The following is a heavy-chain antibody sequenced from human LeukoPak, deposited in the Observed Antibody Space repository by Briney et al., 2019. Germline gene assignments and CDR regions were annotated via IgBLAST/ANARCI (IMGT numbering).Heavy chain of an antibody. V-gene: IGHV3-7*03. CDR3: ARGWASSRRKAFDI. CDR1: GFTFSSYW. D-gene: IGHD3-16*01. Sequence: GGSLRLACAASGFTFSSYWMNWLRQAPGKGLEWVANINQDGSEKFYVDSVKGRFAISRDNAKNSLYLQLNSLRAEDTAVYYCARGWASSRRKAFDIWGQGTMVTVSS. J-gene: IGHJ3*02. CDR2: INQDGSEK.